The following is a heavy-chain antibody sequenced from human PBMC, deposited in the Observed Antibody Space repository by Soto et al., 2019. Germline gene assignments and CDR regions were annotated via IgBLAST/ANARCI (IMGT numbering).Heavy chain of an antibody. CDR3: ARRHSRGWHFDY. D-gene: IGHD6-19*01. CDR1: GGSISGYY. Sequence: SETLSLTCTVSGGSISGYYWSWIRQPPGKGLEWIGYMFYTGSTNYNPSLKSRVTISVDTSKNQFSLKLTSVTAADTAMYYCARRHSRGWHFDYWGQGTLVTVSS. CDR2: MFYTGST. J-gene: IGHJ4*02. V-gene: IGHV4-59*08.